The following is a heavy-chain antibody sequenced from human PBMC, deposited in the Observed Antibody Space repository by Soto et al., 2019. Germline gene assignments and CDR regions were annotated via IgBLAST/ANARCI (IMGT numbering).Heavy chain of an antibody. CDR2: IFYNGTA. CDR1: GGSVSSGSFH. V-gene: IGHV4-61*01. D-gene: IGHD6-19*01. J-gene: IGHJ4*02. Sequence: SETLSLTCGVSGGSVSSGSFHWSWIRQPPGKGLQFIGSIFYNGTANYSPSLKNRVSISIDTSQSQFFLQLISVAAADTAVYYCARIGGWYDIDFWGQGSLVTVPQ. CDR3: ARIGGWYDIDF.